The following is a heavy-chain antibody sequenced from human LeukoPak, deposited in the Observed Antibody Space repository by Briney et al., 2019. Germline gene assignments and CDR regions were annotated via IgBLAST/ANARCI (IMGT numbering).Heavy chain of an antibody. D-gene: IGHD3-10*01. J-gene: IGHJ5*02. CDR3: ARKGSSGYWFDP. CDR1: GYTFTSYY. CDR2: INPSGGST. Sequence: ASVKVSCKASGYTFTSYYMHWVRQAPGQGLEWMGIINPSGGSTSYAQKFQGRVTMTRDMSTSTAYMGLSSLRSEDTAVYYCARKGSSGYWFDPWGQGTLVTVSS. V-gene: IGHV1-46*01.